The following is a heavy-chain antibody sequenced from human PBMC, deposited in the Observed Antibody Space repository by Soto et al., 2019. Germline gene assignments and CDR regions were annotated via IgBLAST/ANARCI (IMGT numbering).Heavy chain of an antibody. V-gene: IGHV3-74*01. CDR1: GFTFSSYW. J-gene: IGHJ5*02. CDR3: ARTIQSPKRRFDP. Sequence: GGSLRLSCAASGFTFSSYWMHWVRQAPGKGLVWVSRINSDGSSTSYADSVKGRFTISRDNAKNTLYLQMNSLRAEDTAVYYCARTIQSPKRRFDPWGQGTLVTVSS. CDR2: INSDGSST.